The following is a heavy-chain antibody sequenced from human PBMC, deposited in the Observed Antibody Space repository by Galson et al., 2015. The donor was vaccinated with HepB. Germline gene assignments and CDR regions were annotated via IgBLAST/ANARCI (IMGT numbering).Heavy chain of an antibody. CDR1: GFTFSDYY. CDR2: ISSSSSYT. J-gene: IGHJ4*02. V-gene: IGHV3-11*05. D-gene: IGHD6-19*01. CDR3: ARGGRGPIAVAVTYFDY. Sequence: SLRLSCAASGFTFSDYYMSWIRQAPGKGLECVSYISSSSSYTNYADSVKGRFTISRDNAKNSLYLQMNSLRAEDTAVYYCARGGRGPIAVAVTYFDYWGQGTLVTVSS.